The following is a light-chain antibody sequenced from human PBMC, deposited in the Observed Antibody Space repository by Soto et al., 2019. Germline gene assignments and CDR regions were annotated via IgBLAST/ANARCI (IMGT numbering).Light chain of an antibody. CDR3: SSYTSSSPPVV. CDR2: DVS. Sequence: QSALTQPASVSGSPGQSITISCTGTSSDVGGYNYVSWYQQHPGKAPKLMIYDVSNRPSGVSNRFSGSESGNTASLTISGLQAEDEADYYCSSYTSSSPPVVFGGGTQLTVL. J-gene: IGLJ2*01. CDR1: SSDVGGYNY. V-gene: IGLV2-14*01.